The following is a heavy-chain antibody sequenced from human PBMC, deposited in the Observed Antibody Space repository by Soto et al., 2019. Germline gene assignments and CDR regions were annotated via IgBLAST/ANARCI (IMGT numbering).Heavy chain of an antibody. J-gene: IGHJ4*02. Sequence: GGSLRLSCAASGFTFSGYAMHWVRQAPGQGLEWVALISDDGRNIYYADSVKGRFTISRDNSKNTLYLQMNSLRAEDTAVYYCARDGGQTLLYMKYYFDSWGQGTLVTVSS. CDR1: GFTFSGYA. CDR3: ARDGGQTLLYMKYYFDS. CDR2: ISDDGRNI. V-gene: IGHV3-30*04. D-gene: IGHD2-2*02.